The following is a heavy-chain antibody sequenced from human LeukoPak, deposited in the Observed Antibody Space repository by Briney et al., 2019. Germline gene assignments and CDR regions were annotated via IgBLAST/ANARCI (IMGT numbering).Heavy chain of an antibody. CDR1: GFTFDDYA. CDR2: ISGNSGSI. CDR3: AKGPYYDSSGYYGNWFDP. Sequence: GRSLRLSCAASGFTFDDYAMPWVRQAPGKGLGWVSGISGNSGSIGYADSVKGRFTISRDNAKNSLYLQMNSLRAEDTALYYCAKGPYYDSSGYYGNWFDPWGQGTLVTVSS. J-gene: IGHJ5*02. V-gene: IGHV3-9*01. D-gene: IGHD3-22*01.